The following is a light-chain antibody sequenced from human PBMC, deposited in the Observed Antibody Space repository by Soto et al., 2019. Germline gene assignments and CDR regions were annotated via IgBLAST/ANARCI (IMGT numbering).Light chain of an antibody. V-gene: IGKV3-15*01. J-gene: IGKJ4*01. CDR3: QQYNQWPLT. Sequence: EIVMTQSPASLSVSPGESATLSCRASQSVSSNFAWYQQKPGQAPRLLIYDASTRATGIPARFSGSGSGTDFILTISSLQSEDVAVYYCQQYNQWPLTFGGGTKVEIK. CDR1: QSVSSN. CDR2: DAS.